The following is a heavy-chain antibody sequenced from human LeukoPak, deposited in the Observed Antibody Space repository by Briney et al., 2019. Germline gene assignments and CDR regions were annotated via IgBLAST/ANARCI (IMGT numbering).Heavy chain of an antibody. V-gene: IGHV1-2*07. CDR1: GYTFTVYY. D-gene: IGHD6-13*01. J-gene: IGHJ4*02. Sequence: ASVTVSSKASGYTFTVYYMHWVRQASEPGLEWMGWINPNSGGTNYAHKFQGRVTMTRDTSISTAYMELSSLRSDDSAVYFCSRASTIAAPGAIPNDFWGQGTLVTVSS. CDR2: INPNSGGT. CDR3: SRASTIAAPGAIPNDF.